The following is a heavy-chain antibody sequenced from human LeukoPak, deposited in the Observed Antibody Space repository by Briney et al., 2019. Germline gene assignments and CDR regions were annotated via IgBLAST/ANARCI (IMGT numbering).Heavy chain of an antibody. CDR1: GGSISHYY. CDR2: IYYSGTT. J-gene: IGHJ6*03. V-gene: IGHV4-59*12. Sequence: SETLSLTCTVSGGSISHYYWSWIRQSPGKGLEWIGYIYYSGTTNYNPSLKSRVTISVDTSRNQFSLKLSSVTAADTAVYYCARVGRGSGYSRYYYYYYMDVWGKGTTVTVSS. CDR3: ARVGRGSGYSRYYYYYYMDV. D-gene: IGHD3-3*01.